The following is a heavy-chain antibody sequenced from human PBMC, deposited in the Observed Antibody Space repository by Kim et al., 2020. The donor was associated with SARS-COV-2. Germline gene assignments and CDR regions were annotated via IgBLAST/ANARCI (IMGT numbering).Heavy chain of an antibody. CDR3: AKAADSSGWYIFDY. CDR2: INGSGGNT. D-gene: IGHD6-19*01. J-gene: IGHJ4*02. V-gene: IGHV3-23*01. Sequence: GGSLRLSCAASGITFRSYAMSWVRQAPGKGLEWVSAINGSGGNTYYADSVKGRFTISRDNSKNTLYLQMNSLRAEDTAEYYCAKAADSSGWYIFDYWGQGTPVTVSS. CDR1: GITFRSYA.